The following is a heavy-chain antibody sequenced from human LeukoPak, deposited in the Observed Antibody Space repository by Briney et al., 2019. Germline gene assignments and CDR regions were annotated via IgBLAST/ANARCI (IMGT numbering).Heavy chain of an antibody. J-gene: IGHJ3*02. CDR3: ARDLDRYCSSTSCYHDAFDI. Sequence: GGSLRLSCAVSGFTVSSNSMSWVRQAPGKGLEWVSAISGRGGSTYYADSVKGRFTISRDNSQNTLYLQMNSLRAEDTAVYYCARDLDRYCSSTSCYHDAFDIWGQGTMVTVSS. CDR1: GFTVSSNS. D-gene: IGHD2-2*01. V-gene: IGHV3-53*01. CDR2: ISGRGGST.